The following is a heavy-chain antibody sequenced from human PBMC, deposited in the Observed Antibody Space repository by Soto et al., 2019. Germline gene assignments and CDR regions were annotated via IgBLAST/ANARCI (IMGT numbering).Heavy chain of an antibody. J-gene: IGHJ6*02. CDR1: GFTFSSYS. D-gene: IGHD6-13*01. V-gene: IGHV3-48*02. CDR2: ISSSSTI. Sequence: LRLSCAASGFTFSSYSMNWVRQAPGKGLEWVSYISSSSTIYYADSVKGRFTISRDNAKDSLYLQMNSLRDEDTAVYYCARDLYSSSWYYYYYGMDVWGQGTTVTVSS. CDR3: ARDLYSSSWYYYYYGMDV.